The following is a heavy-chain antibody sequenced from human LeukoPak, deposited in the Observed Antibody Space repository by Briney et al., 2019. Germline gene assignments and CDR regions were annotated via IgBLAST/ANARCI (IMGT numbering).Heavy chain of an antibody. D-gene: IGHD2-15*01. CDR1: GGSFSGYY. Sequence: PSEALSLTCAVYGGSFSGYYWSYIRQTPGKGLEWIGEISHSGGTIYNPSLKSRLTISVDTSKNQFSLKLNSVTAADTAVYYCASFRWAVGFEYWDQGTLVTVSS. CDR3: ASFRWAVGFEY. V-gene: IGHV4-34*01. J-gene: IGHJ4*02. CDR2: ISHSGGT.